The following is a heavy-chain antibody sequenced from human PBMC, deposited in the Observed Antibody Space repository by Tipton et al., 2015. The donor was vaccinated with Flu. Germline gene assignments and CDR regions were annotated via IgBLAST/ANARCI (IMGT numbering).Heavy chain of an antibody. V-gene: IGHV3-7*01. CDR2: INDDGRTT. D-gene: IGHD2/OR15-2a*01. CDR1: GFSFSSSW. J-gene: IGHJ4*02. CDR3: AGFKNTGY. Sequence: SLRLSCAASGFSFSSSWILWVRQDPGTGLEWVANINDDGRTTYYLGSVKSRFTISRDNARNSVFLQMNSLRAEDTARYYCAGFKNTGYWGQGTLVTVTT.